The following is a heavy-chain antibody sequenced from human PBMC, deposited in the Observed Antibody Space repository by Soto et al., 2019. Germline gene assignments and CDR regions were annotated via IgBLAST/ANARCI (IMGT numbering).Heavy chain of an antibody. D-gene: IGHD6-13*01. V-gene: IGHV1-69*02. CDR3: ARGANAAASYGMDV. J-gene: IGHJ6*02. CDR2: IIPILGIA. CDR1: GGTFSSYT. Sequence: GASVKVSCKASGGTFSSYTISWVRQAPGQGLEWMGRIIPILGIANYAQKFQGRVTITADKSTSPAYMELSSLRSEEPAGYYGARGANAAASYGMDVWGQGTTVTVSS.